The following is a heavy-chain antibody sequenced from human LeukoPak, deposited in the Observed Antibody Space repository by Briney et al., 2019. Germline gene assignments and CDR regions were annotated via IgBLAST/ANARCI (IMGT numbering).Heavy chain of an antibody. J-gene: IGHJ3*02. CDR1: GFTFSSYA. V-gene: IGHV3-30-3*01. CDR2: ISYDGSNK. Sequence: GRSLRLSCAASGFTFSSYAMHWVRQAPGKGLEGVAVISYDGSNKYYADSVKGRFTISRDNSKNTLYLQMNSLRAEDTAVYYCARDGYSSSADAFDIWGQGTMVTVSS. D-gene: IGHD6-6*01. CDR3: ARDGYSSSADAFDI.